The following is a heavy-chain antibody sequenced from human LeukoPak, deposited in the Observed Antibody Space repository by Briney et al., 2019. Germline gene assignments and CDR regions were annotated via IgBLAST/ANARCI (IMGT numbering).Heavy chain of an antibody. Sequence: GGSLRLSCAASGFTFTTYWMSWVRQTPGEGLEWLANIKPDGSDQYYVDSVRGRFTISRDNAENSLYLQMNSLRAEDTAVYYCARALYTTGWYPDYFDFWGQGTLVTVSS. CDR3: ARALYTTGWYPDYFDF. D-gene: IGHD6-19*01. CDR2: IKPDGSDQ. J-gene: IGHJ4*02. CDR1: GFTFTTYW. V-gene: IGHV3-7*04.